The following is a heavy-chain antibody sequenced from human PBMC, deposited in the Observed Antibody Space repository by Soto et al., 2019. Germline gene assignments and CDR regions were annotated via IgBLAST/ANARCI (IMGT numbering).Heavy chain of an antibody. CDR1: GGSISSNKW. V-gene: IGHV4-4*02. J-gene: IGHJ6*02. D-gene: IGHD2-2*01. Sequence: LSLTCAVYGGSISSNKWWIWVRQPAGKGLEWIGEIYHSGSTNYNPSLKSRVTISLDKSKNQFSLKLTSVTAADSAVYYCARDDHIVVVPTSLGAMDVWGQGTTVTVSS. CDR2: IYHSGST. CDR3: ARDDHIVVVPTSLGAMDV.